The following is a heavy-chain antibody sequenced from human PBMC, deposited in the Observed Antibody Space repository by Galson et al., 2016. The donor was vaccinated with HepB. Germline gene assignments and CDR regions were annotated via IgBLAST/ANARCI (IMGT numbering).Heavy chain of an antibody. J-gene: IGHJ4*02. Sequence: SLRLSCAASGFTFSGAYMSWIRQTPGRGLEWISSISSGSADITYADPVKGRFTVSRDNAKHSLFLQMNSLRAEDTAVYYCARDYSATFHYFESWGQGTLVTVSS. CDR2: ISSGSADI. CDR1: GFTFSGAY. CDR3: ARDYSATFHYFES. V-gene: IGHV3-11*06. D-gene: IGHD1-26*01.